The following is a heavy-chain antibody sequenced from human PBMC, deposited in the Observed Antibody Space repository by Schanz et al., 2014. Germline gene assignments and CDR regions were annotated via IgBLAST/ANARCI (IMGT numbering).Heavy chain of an antibody. D-gene: IGHD3-3*01. Sequence: QVQLVESGGGLVKPGGSLRLSCAASGFIFNDYYMNWIRQAPGKGLEWLSYISRDGTTSYYADSVKGRFTISRDNSKNTLYLQMNSLRAEDTAVYYCAKCDFWSGWYFDYWGQGTLVTVSS. CDR2: ISRDGTTS. J-gene: IGHJ4*02. CDR3: AKCDFWSGWYFDY. CDR1: GFIFNDYY. V-gene: IGHV3-11*01.